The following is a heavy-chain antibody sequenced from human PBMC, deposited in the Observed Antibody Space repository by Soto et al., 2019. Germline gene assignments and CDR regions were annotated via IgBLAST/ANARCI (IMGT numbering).Heavy chain of an antibody. CDR3: ARGIFGSGTANDY. CDR2: INGDGSGT. CDR1: GFTFSGSW. D-gene: IGHD3-10*01. V-gene: IGHV3-74*01. Sequence: EVQLVESGGGLVQLGGSLRLSCAASGFTFSGSWMHWVRQAPGKGLVWVSRINGDGSGTSYADFVKGRFTISRDNAKNTLFLQMNGLRAEDTAVYYCARGIFGSGTANDYWGQGTLVTVSS. J-gene: IGHJ4*02.